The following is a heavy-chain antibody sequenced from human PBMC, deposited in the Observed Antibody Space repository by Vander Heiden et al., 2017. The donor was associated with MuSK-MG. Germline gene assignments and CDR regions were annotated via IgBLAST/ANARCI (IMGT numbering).Heavy chain of an antibody. CDR3: ARDGVATSGAGYYYMDV. Sequence: EVQLAESGGGLVQPGGSLRLACAASGFTFSRYSMYWVRQAPGKVLEYVSAITSNGGSPFYSNSVEGRFTISRDNSKNTLYLQMGSLRPEDMAVYYCARDGVATSGAGYYYMDVWGKGTTVTVSS. J-gene: IGHJ6*03. CDR2: ITSNGGSP. D-gene: IGHD5-12*01. V-gene: IGHV3-64*01. CDR1: GFTFSRYS.